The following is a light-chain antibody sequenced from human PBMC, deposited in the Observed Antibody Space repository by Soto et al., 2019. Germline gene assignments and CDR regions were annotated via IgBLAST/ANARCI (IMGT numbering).Light chain of an antibody. CDR3: PHANSFPFT. CDR2: AAS. CDR1: QGISTW. Sequence: DLQMTQSPSSVSASVGDRVTITCRASQGISTWLAWYQQKPGKAPKLLIYAASSLQSGVPSRFSGSGSGTDFTLTISSLQPEDIATDDYPHANSFPFTFGPGTKVDIK. J-gene: IGKJ3*01. V-gene: IGKV1-12*01.